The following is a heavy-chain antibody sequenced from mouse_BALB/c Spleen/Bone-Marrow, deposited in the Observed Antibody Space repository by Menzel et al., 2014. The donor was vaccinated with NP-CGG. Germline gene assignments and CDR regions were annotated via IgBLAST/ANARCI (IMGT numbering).Heavy chain of an antibody. CDR3: ARRTTTVVATNY. J-gene: IGHJ2*01. CDR2: INPSNDRT. Sequence: LQRSGAELGKPGVSVMLSCKSSGYTFTSYWMHWVTQRPGQGLEWIGEINPSNDRTNYNEKFKSKATLTVDKSSSTAYMQLSSLTSEDSAVYYCARRTTTVVATNYWGHGTTHTDSS. CDR1: GYTFTSYW. V-gene: IGHV1S81*02. D-gene: IGHD1-1*01.